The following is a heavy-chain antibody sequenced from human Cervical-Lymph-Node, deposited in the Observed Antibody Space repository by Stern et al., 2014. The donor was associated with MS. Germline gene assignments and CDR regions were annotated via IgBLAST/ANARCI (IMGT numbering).Heavy chain of an antibody. Sequence: EVQLAQSGAEVRKPGQSLTISCNISGYNFTDYWIARVRQMPGKGLEWMGSILPGASDTRYSPSFQGHVTISVDTSINTAYLQWSDLRASDTAMYYCARPHSPGWSYYFDFWVQGTLVAVSS. CDR1: GYNFTDYW. CDR3: ARPHSPGWSYYFDF. CDR2: ILPGASDT. D-gene: IGHD6-19*01. J-gene: IGHJ4*02. V-gene: IGHV5-51*01.